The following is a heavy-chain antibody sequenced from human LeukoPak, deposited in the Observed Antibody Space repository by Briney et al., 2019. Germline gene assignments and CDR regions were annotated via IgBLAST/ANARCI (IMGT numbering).Heavy chain of an antibody. CDR1: GFTFGTYW. CDR2: IKEDGSVN. V-gene: IGHV3-7*01. Sequence: GGSLRLSCAASGFTFGTYWMSWVRQAPGKGLEWVANIKEDGSVNAYVVSVKGRFTVSRDNAKNSLDLQMHSLRVEDAAVYYCARLSTVVTFDYWGQGTLVTVSS. J-gene: IGHJ4*02. D-gene: IGHD4-23*01. CDR3: ARLSTVVTFDY.